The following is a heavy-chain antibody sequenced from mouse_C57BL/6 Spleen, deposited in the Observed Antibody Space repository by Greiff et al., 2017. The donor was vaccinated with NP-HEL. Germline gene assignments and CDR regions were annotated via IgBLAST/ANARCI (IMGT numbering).Heavy chain of an antibody. Sequence: VQLQQSGAELVRPGASVKLSCTASGFNIKDYYMHWVKQRPEQGLEWIGRIDPEDGDTEYAPKFQGKATMTADTSSHTAYLQLSSLTSEDTAVYYCTTHYGSTLFGYWGQGTLVTVSA. CDR3: TTHYGSTLFGY. CDR2: IDPEDGDT. D-gene: IGHD1-1*01. V-gene: IGHV14-1*01. CDR1: GFNIKDYY. J-gene: IGHJ3*01.